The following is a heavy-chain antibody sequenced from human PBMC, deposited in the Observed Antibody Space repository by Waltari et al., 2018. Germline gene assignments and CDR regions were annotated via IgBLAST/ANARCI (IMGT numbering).Heavy chain of an antibody. D-gene: IGHD3-3*01. CDR1: GGTFSSYA. CDR3: ARTYYDFWSGYCRWNYYYYGMDV. V-gene: IGHV1-69*08. J-gene: IGHJ6*02. CDR2: IIPIFGTA. Sequence: QVQLVQSGAEVKKPGSSVKVSCKASGGTFSSYAISWVRQAPGQGLEWMGRIIPIFGTANYAQRFQGRVTITADKSTSTAYMELSSLRSEDTAVYYCARTYYDFWSGYCRWNYYYYGMDVWGQGTTVTVSS.